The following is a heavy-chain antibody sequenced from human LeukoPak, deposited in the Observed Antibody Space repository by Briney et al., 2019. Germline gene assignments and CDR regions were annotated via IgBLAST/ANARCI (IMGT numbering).Heavy chain of an antibody. Sequence: ASVKVSCKASGYTFTSYGISWVRQAPGQGLEWMGWISAYNGNTNYAQKLQGRVTMTTDTSTSTAYMELRSLRSDDTAVYYCARELGRYFDWLYRRFSNNNWFDPWGQGTLVTVSS. V-gene: IGHV1-18*01. CDR2: ISAYNGNT. D-gene: IGHD3-9*01. J-gene: IGHJ5*02. CDR3: ARELGRYFDWLYRRFSNNNWFDP. CDR1: GYTFTSYG.